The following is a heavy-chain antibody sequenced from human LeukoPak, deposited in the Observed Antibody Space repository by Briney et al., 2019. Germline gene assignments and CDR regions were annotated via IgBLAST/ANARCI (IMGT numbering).Heavy chain of an antibody. D-gene: IGHD1-26*01. V-gene: IGHV3-23*01. Sequence: GRSLRLSCAASGFTFDDYAMHWVRQAPGKGLEWVSAISGSGGSTYYADSVKGRFTISRDNSKNTLYLQMNSLRAEDTAVYYCASRWEADWGQGTLVTVSS. CDR3: ASRWEAD. CDR2: ISGSGGST. J-gene: IGHJ4*02. CDR1: GFTFDDYA.